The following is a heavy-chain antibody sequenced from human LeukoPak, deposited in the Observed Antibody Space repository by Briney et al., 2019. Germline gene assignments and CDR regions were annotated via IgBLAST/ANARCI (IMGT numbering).Heavy chain of an antibody. CDR3: ARIVPAACFDY. CDR2: IKQDGSEK. V-gene: IGHV3-7*03. CDR1: GFIFSSYL. J-gene: IGHJ4*02. Sequence: SGGSLRLSCAASGFIFSSYLMSWVRQTPGKGLEWVANIKQDGSEKYYVDSVKGRFTISRDNAKNSLYLQMNSLRAEDTAVYYCARIVPAACFDYWGQGTLVTVSS. D-gene: IGHD2-2*01.